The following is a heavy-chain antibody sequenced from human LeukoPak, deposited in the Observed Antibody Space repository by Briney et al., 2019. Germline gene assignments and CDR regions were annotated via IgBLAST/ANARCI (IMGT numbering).Heavy chain of an antibody. V-gene: IGHV3-21*01. CDR2: ISSSSSYI. CDR3: ARDASPHYYGSGASRLAP. Sequence: GGSLRLSCAASGFTFSSHSMNWVRQAPGKGLEWVSSISSSSSYIYYADSVKGRFTISRDNAKNSLYLQMNSLRAEDTAVYYCARDASPHYYGSGASRLAPWGQGTLVTVSS. J-gene: IGHJ5*02. CDR1: GFTFSSHS. D-gene: IGHD3-10*01.